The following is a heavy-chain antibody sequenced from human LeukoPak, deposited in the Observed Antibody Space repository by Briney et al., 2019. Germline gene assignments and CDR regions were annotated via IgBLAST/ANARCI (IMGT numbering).Heavy chain of an antibody. V-gene: IGHV1-2*02. Sequence: ASVKVSCKASGYTFTGYYMHWVRQAPGQGLEWMGWINPNTGDTNYAQKFQGRDTMTRDTSMSTAYMELSRLRSDDTAVYYCARDKGAAGSDYWGQGTLVTVSS. D-gene: IGHD6-13*01. CDR1: GYTFTGYY. CDR3: ARDKGAAGSDY. J-gene: IGHJ4*02. CDR2: INPNTGDT.